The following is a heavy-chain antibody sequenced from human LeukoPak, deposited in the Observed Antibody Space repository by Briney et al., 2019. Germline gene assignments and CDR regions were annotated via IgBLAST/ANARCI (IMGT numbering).Heavy chain of an antibody. D-gene: IGHD3-10*01. Sequence: GESLKISCQGSGYNFSDYWIAWVRQVPGKGLECVGVIYPGDSDTRYSPSFQGQVTISADKSIATVYLQWSSLKASDTTIYYCTRLPGRAVWFGDGGMDVWGQGTTVTVSS. CDR3: TRLPGRAVWFGDGGMDV. CDR2: IYPGDSDT. CDR1: GYNFSDYW. V-gene: IGHV5-51*01. J-gene: IGHJ6*02.